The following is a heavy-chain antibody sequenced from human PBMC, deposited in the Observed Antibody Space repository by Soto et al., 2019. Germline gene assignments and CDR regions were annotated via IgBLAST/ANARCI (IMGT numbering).Heavy chain of an antibody. CDR2: ISYDGSNK. D-gene: IGHD6-19*01. CDR3: AKEKGIAVPDAFDI. V-gene: IGHV3-30*18. Sequence: GGSLRLSCAASGFTFSSYGMHWVRQAPGKGLEWVAVISYDGSNKYYADSVKGRFTISRDNSKNTLYLQMNSLRAEDTAVSYCAKEKGIAVPDAFDIWGQGTMVTVSS. CDR1: GFTFSSYG. J-gene: IGHJ3*02.